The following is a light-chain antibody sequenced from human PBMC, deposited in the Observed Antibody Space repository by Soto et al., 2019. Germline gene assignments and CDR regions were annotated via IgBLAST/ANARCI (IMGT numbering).Light chain of an antibody. CDR3: QQFDSSAIT. V-gene: IGKV3-20*01. J-gene: IGKJ5*01. Sequence: EIVWTQSPGTLSLSPGERATLSCRASQSIRNNYLAWYQHKRGQAPRLLIYGASTRATGIPDRFSCSRSGKDFTLTISSLEPEDFAVYYCQQFDSSAITFGQGTRLEIK. CDR1: QSIRNNY. CDR2: GAS.